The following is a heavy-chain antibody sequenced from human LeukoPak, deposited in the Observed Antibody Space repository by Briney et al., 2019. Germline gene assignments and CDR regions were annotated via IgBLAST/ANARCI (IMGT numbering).Heavy chain of an antibody. CDR1: GYTFTSYY. CDR2: INPSGGTT. J-gene: IGHJ4*02. CDR3: ARESYSSSWFDY. D-gene: IGHD6-13*01. Sequence: GASVKVSCKASGYTFTSYYMHWVRQAPGQGLEWMGIINPSGGTTSYAQKFQGRVTITRDMSTSTVYMELSSLRSEDTAVYYCARESYSSSWFDYWGQGTLVTVSS. V-gene: IGHV1-46*01.